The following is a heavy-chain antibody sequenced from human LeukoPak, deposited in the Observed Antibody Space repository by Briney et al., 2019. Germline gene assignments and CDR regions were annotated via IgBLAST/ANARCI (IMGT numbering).Heavy chain of an antibody. CDR2: ISYDGSNK. CDR3: AKDLPDYDYGDFTDY. CDR1: GFTFGSSG. J-gene: IGHJ4*02. Sequence: PGGSLRLSCAAAGFTFGSSGMHWVRQAPGRGLGWVAVISYDGSNKYYADSVKGRFTISRDNSKNTLYLQMNSLRAEDTAVYYCAKDLPDYDYGDFTDYWGQGTLVTVSS. V-gene: IGHV3-30*18. D-gene: IGHD4-17*01.